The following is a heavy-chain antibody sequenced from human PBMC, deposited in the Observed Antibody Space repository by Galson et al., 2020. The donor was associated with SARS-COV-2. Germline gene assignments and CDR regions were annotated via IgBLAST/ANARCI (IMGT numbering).Heavy chain of an antibody. D-gene: IGHD2-15*01. Sequence: SQTLSLTCTVSSGSISGFYWSWIRPPPGKGLEWIGYIYYSGSTNYNPSLKSRVAISLDTSKNQFPLRLSSVTAADTAVYYCARLMRSCSGGICYTYYYYAMDVWGQGTTVTVSS. CDR2: IYYSGST. V-gene: IGHV4-59*01. J-gene: IGHJ6*02. CDR3: ARLMRSCSGGICYTYYYYAMDV. CDR1: SGSISGFY.